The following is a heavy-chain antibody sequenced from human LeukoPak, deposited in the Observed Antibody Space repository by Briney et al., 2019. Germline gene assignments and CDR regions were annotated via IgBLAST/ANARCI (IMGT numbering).Heavy chain of an antibody. Sequence: GGSLRLSCAASGFTFDDYAMHWVRQAPGKGLEWVSVIYSGGSTYYADSVKGRFTISRDNSKNTLYLQMDSLRAEDTAVYYCASGPPGFGELNDIWGQGTMVTVSS. D-gene: IGHD3-10*01. J-gene: IGHJ3*02. V-gene: IGHV3-66*01. CDR3: ASGPPGFGELNDI. CDR2: IYSGGST. CDR1: GFTFDDYA.